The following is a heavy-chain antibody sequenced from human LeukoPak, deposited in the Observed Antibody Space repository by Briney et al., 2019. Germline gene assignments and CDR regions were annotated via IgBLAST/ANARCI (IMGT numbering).Heavy chain of an antibody. CDR1: GFTFSSYA. J-gene: IGHJ4*02. V-gene: IGHV3-23*01. CDR2: ISGSGGST. CDR3: GIVVAASLGGGRDY. Sequence: GGSLRLSCAASGFTFSSYAMSWVRQAPGKGLEWVSAISGSGGSTYYADSVKGRFTISRDNSKNTLYLQMNSLRAEDTAVYYCGIVVAASLGGGRDYWGQGTLVTVSS. D-gene: IGHD2-15*01.